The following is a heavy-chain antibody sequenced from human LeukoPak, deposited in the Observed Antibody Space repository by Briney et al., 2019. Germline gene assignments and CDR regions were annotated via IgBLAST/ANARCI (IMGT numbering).Heavy chain of an antibody. D-gene: IGHD3-22*01. V-gene: IGHV1-18*01. Sequence: ASVKVSCKASGYTFTSYGISWVRQAPGQGLEWMGWIIAYNGNTNYAQKLQGRVTMTTDTSTSTAYMELRSLRSDDTAVYYCARNIYYYDSSGYYADAFDIWGQGTMVTVSS. CDR1: GYTFTSYG. J-gene: IGHJ3*02. CDR3: ARNIYYYDSSGYYADAFDI. CDR2: IIAYNGNT.